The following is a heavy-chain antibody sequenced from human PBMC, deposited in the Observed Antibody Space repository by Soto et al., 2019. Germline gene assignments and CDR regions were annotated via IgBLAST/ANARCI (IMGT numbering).Heavy chain of an antibody. CDR2: ISGSGGST. J-gene: IGHJ1*01. CDR3: AKDHEVATILTPAEYFQH. Sequence: HPGGSLRLSCAASGLTFSSYAMSCVRQAPGKGLEWVSAISGSGGSTYYTDSVKGRFTISRDNSKNTLYLQMNSLRAEDTAVYYCAKDHEVATILTPAEYFQHWGQGTLVTVSS. CDR1: GLTFSSYA. V-gene: IGHV3-23*01. D-gene: IGHD5-12*01.